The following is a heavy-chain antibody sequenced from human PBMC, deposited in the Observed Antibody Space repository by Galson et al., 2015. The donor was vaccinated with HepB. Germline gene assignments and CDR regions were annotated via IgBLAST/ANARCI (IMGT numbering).Heavy chain of an antibody. D-gene: IGHD1-26*01. J-gene: IGHJ4*02. CDR3: AKELGIVGATTPFDY. CDR2: IRYDGSNK. Sequence: SLRLSCAASGFTFSSYGMHWVRQAPGKGLEWVAFIRYDGSNKFYADSVKGRFTISRDNSKNTLYLQMNSLRAEDTAVYYCAKELGIVGATTPFDYWGQGTLVTVSS. V-gene: IGHV3-30*02. CDR1: GFTFSSYG.